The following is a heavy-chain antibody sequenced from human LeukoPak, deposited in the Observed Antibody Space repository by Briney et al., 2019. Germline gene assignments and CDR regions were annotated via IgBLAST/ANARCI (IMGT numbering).Heavy chain of an antibody. CDR2: ISYDGRNK. Sequence: GGSLRLSCAASGFTFSSYAMHWVRQAPGKGLEWMAVISYDGRNKYYADSVKGRFTISRDNAKNSLYLQMNSLRAEDTAVYYCARDPPNYYDSSGLLDYWGQGTLVTVSS. CDR1: GFTFSSYA. V-gene: IGHV3-30*04. D-gene: IGHD3-22*01. J-gene: IGHJ4*02. CDR3: ARDPPNYYDSSGLLDY.